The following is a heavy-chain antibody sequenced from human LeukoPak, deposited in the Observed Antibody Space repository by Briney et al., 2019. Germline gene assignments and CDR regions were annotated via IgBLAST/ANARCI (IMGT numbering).Heavy chain of an antibody. CDR1: GFTFSSYG. CDR2: IRYDGSNK. Sequence: GGSLRLSCAASGFTFSSYGMHWVRQAPGKGLEWVAFIRYDGSNKYYVGSVKGRFTISRDNSKNTLYLQMNSLRAEDTAVYYCAKTLYGSGSAFDIWGQGTMVTVSS. V-gene: IGHV3-30*02. CDR3: AKTLYGSGSAFDI. D-gene: IGHD3-10*01. J-gene: IGHJ3*02.